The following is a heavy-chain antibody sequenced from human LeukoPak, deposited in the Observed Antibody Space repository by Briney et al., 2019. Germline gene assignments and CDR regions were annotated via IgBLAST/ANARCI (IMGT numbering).Heavy chain of an antibody. V-gene: IGHV3-48*04. CDR2: ISHTGSTM. CDR3: ARDRDWDDAFDI. CDR1: GFRFSGYS. Sequence: GGSLRLSCAASGFRFSGYSMNWVRQAPGKGLEWVSYISHTGSTMSYADSVKGRFTISRDNAKNSLYLQMNSLRAEDTAVYYCARDRDWDDAFDIWGQGTMVTASS. D-gene: IGHD3/OR15-3a*01. J-gene: IGHJ3*02.